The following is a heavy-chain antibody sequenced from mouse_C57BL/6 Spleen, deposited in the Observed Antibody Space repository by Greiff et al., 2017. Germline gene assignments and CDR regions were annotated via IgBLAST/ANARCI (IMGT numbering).Heavy chain of an antibody. V-gene: IGHV5-6*02. Sequence: EVKVVESGGDLVKPGGSLKLSCAASGFTFSSYGMSWVRQTPDKRLEWVATISSGGSYTYYPDSVKGRFTISRDNAKNTLYLQMSSLKSEDTAMYYCARRYYSNYAWFAYWGQGTLVTVSA. CDR3: ARRYYSNYAWFAY. D-gene: IGHD2-5*01. CDR1: GFTFSSYG. CDR2: ISSGGSYT. J-gene: IGHJ3*01.